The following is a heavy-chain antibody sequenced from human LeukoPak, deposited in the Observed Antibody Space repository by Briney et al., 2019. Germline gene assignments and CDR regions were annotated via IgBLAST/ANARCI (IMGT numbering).Heavy chain of an antibody. Sequence: GRSLRLSCAASGFTFSSYGMHWVRQAPGKGLEWVSSISSSSSYIYYADSVKGRFTISRDNAKNSLYLQMNSLRAEDTAVYYCARELAAAGDLAYFDYWGQGTLVTVSS. CDR2: ISSSSSYI. J-gene: IGHJ4*02. CDR1: GFTFSSYG. CDR3: ARELAAAGDLAYFDY. V-gene: IGHV3-21*01. D-gene: IGHD6-13*01.